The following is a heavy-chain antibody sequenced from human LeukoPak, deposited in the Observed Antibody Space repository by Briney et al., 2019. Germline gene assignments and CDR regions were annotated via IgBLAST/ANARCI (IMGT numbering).Heavy chain of an antibody. CDR3: ARDLSGVTGYTYGRGIDY. D-gene: IGHD5-18*01. V-gene: IGHV3-7*01. CDR2: IKKDGSEK. Sequence: GGSLRLSCAASGFTFSSYWMSWVRQAPGKGLEGGANIKKDGSEKYYVDSVKGRFTISRYNAKTSLYLQMNSLRAEDTAVYYCARDLSGVTGYTYGRGIDYWGQGTLVTVSS. J-gene: IGHJ4*02. CDR1: GFTFSSYW.